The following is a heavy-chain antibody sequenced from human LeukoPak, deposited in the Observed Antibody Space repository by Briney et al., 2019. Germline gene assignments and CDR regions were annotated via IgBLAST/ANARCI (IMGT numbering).Heavy chain of an antibody. CDR1: GGSISSYY. CDR2: IYYSGST. D-gene: IGHD3-22*01. V-gene: IGHV4-39*01. CDR3: ARFDSSGYYFNQYYFDY. J-gene: IGHJ4*02. Sequence: SETLSLTCTVSGGSISSYYWGWIRQPPGKGLGWIGSIYYSGSTYYNPSLKSRVTISVDTSKNQFSLKLSSVTAADTAVYYCARFDSSGYYFNQYYFDYWGQGTLVTVSS.